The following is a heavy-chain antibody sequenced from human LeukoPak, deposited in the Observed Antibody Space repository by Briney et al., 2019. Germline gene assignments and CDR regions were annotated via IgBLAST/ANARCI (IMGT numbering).Heavy chain of an antibody. CDR2: ISYSGTT. J-gene: IGHJ6*03. CDR3: ARKNDYGASYYIDV. CDR1: GGSISSGGFY. D-gene: IGHD4-17*01. V-gene: IGHV4-31*03. Sequence: SETLSLTCTVSGGSISSGGFYWNWIRQHPVKGLEWLGFISYSGTTNYNPSLKSRVTMSFDTTQNQLSLRLSSVTAADTAMYYCARKNDYGASYYIDVWGRGTTVTVS.